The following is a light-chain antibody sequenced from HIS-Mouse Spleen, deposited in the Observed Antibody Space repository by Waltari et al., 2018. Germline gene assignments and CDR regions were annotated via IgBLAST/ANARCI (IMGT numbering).Light chain of an antibody. CDR2: KDS. CDR1: VLATKY. V-gene: IGLV3-27*01. Sequence: SYELTQPSSVSVSPGQTARITCSGDVLATKYARWFQQKPGQAPVLGIYKDSERPSGIPERFSGSSSGTTVTLTISGAQVEDEADYYCYSAADNNQVFGGGTKLTVL. CDR3: YSAADNNQV. J-gene: IGLJ2*01.